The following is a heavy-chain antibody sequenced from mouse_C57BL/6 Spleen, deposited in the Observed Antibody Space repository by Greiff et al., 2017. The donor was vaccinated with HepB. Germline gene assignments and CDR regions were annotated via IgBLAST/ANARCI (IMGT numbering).Heavy chain of an antibody. Sequence: VQRVESGPGLVQPSQSLSITCTVSGFSLTSYGVHWVRQSPGKGLEWLGVIWRGGSTDYNAAFMSRLSITKDNSKSQVFFKMNSLQADDTAIYYCAKTPHYYGSSYWYFDVWGTGTTVTVSS. CDR3: AKTPHYYGSSYWYFDV. J-gene: IGHJ1*03. V-gene: IGHV2-5*01. CDR2: IWRGGST. D-gene: IGHD1-1*01. CDR1: GFSLTSYG.